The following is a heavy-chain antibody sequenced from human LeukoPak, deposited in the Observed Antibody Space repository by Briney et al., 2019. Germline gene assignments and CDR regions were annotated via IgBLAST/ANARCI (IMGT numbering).Heavy chain of an antibody. CDR2: MYYSGST. J-gene: IGHJ4*02. V-gene: IGHV4-39*01. CDR1: GGSISSSSYY. CDR3: ARQGVRIAARRDY. Sequence: SETLSLTCTVSGGSISSSSYYWGWIRQPPGKGLEWIGSMYYSGSTFYNPSLQSRVTISVDTSKNQFSLKLSSVTAADTAVYYCARQGVRIAARRDYWGQGTLVTVSS. D-gene: IGHD6-6*01.